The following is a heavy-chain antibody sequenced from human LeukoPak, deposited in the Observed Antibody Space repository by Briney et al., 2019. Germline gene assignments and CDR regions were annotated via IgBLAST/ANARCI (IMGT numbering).Heavy chain of an antibody. D-gene: IGHD4-17*01. CDR1: GFTVSSNH. J-gene: IGHJ4*02. CDR3: ALLYGDQRR. Sequence: GGSLRLSCAASGFTVSSNHMSWVRQAPGKGLEWVSVMYSDDRIYYADSVKGRFTISRDNSKNTLYLQMNSLRADDTAVYYCALLYGDQRRWGQGTLVTVSS. V-gene: IGHV3-53*01. CDR2: MYSDDRI.